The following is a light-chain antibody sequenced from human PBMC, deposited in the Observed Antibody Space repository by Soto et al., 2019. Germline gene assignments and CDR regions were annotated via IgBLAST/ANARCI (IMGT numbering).Light chain of an antibody. CDR3: SSFITSTSYV. V-gene: IGLV2-14*03. CDR2: DVS. Sequence: QSVLTQPASVSGSPGQPITISCTGTSSDVGNYNYVSWYQQYPGKAPKLLISDVSYRPSGVSNRFSGSKSGNTASLTISGLQAGDEADYYCSSFITSTSYVFGTGTKVTVL. CDR1: SSDVGNYNY. J-gene: IGLJ1*01.